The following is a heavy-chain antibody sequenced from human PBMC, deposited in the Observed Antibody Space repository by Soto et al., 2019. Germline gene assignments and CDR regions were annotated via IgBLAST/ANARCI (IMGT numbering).Heavy chain of an antibody. D-gene: IGHD3-10*01. CDR1: GDSVSSNSAA. J-gene: IGHJ6*02. Sequence: SQTLSLTCAISGDSVSSNSAAWNWIRQSPLRGLEWLGRTYYRSKWYNDYALSVKSRITINPDTSKNQFSLQLNSVTPEDTAVYYCARDRVPSYYGSGTFYRYYYSGMDVWGQVTTVTVSS. CDR3: ARDRVPSYYGSGTFYRYYYSGMDV. V-gene: IGHV6-1*01. CDR2: TYYRSKWYN.